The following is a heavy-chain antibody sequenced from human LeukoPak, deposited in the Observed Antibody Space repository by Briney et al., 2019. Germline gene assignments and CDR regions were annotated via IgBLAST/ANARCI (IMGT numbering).Heavy chain of an antibody. CDR1: DFTFSSLW. Sequence: HPGGSLRLSCAASDFTFSSLWMHWVRQAPGKGLVWVPQISPDGSSTHYADSVKGRFAISRDNAKNTLYLQMSSLRAEDTAVYYCVQRLGRMGVWGQGTTVTVSS. J-gene: IGHJ6*02. CDR3: VQRLGRMGV. V-gene: IGHV3-74*01. CDR2: ISPDGSST.